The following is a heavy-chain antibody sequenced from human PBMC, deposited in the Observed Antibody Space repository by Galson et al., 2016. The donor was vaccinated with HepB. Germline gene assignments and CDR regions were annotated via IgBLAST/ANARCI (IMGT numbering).Heavy chain of an antibody. CDR3: ARTTSSSWYRKWYYFDY. D-gene: IGHD6-13*01. V-gene: IGHV1-69*06. J-gene: IGHJ4*02. CDR2: IIPIFGTA. CDR1: GGTLSSNA. Sequence: SVKVSCKASGGTLSSNAISWARQAPGQGLEWMGGIIPIFGTANYAQKFQGRVTITADKSTSTAYMELSSLRSEDTAVYYCARTTSSSWYRKWYYFDYWGQGTLVTVSS.